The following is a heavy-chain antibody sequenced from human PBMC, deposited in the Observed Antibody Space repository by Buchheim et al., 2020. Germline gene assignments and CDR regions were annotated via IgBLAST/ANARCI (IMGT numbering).Heavy chain of an antibody. D-gene: IGHD6-19*01. CDR2: VNGYSGNT. J-gene: IGHJ4*02. Sequence: QVQLVQSGAEVKKPGASVKVSCKASGYTFASSDINWVRQAPGQGLEWMGWVNGYSGNTDYAQQFQGRVTITRNISISTAYMELNNLTLEDTAVYLCARSIAVAGMVASWSQGT. CDR3: ARSIAVAGMVAS. V-gene: IGHV1-8*01. CDR1: GYTFASSD.